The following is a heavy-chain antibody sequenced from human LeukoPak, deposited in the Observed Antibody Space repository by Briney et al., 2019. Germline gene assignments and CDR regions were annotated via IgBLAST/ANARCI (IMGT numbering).Heavy chain of an antibody. CDR1: GFTFSSYA. Sequence: GGSLRLSCAASGFTFSSYAMSWVRQAPGKGLEWVSTISGNAVSTYYADSVKGRYTISRDNSKNTVYVQMNSLRAEDTAVYYCAKDSTSAWFDPWGQGTLVTVSS. CDR2: ISGNAVST. CDR3: AKDSTSAWFDP. V-gene: IGHV3-23*01. D-gene: IGHD2/OR15-2a*01. J-gene: IGHJ5*02.